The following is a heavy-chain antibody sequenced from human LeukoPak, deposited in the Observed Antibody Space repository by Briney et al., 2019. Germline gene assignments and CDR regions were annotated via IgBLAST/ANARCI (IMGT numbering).Heavy chain of an antibody. J-gene: IGHJ5*02. CDR3: AREGARIAARRASGFDP. Sequence: EASVKVSCKASGYTFTGYYMHWVRQAPGQGLEWMGWINPNSGGTNYAQKFQGRVTMTRDTSISTAYMELSRLRSDGTAVYYCAREGARIAARRASGFDPWGRGTLVTVSS. D-gene: IGHD6-6*01. V-gene: IGHV1-2*02. CDR2: INPNSGGT. CDR1: GYTFTGYY.